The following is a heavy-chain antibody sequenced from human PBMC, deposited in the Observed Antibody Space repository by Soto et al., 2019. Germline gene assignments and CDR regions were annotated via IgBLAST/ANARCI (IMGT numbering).Heavy chain of an antibody. V-gene: IGHV3-23*01. CDR1: GFTFNSYA. CDR2: ISGSGGST. Sequence: EVQLLESGGGLVQPGGSLRLSCAASGFTFNSYAMSWVRQAPGKGLEWVSAISGSGGSTYYADSVKGRFTISRDNSKNTLYLQMNGLRAEDTAVYYCVKVAPNYDYIWGSDRPFDYWGQGTLVTVAS. D-gene: IGHD3-16*02. CDR3: VKVAPNYDYIWGSDRPFDY. J-gene: IGHJ4*02.